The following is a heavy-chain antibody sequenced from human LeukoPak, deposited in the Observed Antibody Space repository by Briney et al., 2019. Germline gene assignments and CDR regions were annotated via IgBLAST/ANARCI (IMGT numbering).Heavy chain of an antibody. V-gene: IGHV4-39*07. J-gene: IGHJ1*01. D-gene: IGHD6-13*01. Sequence: PSETLSLTCTVSGGSISSSSYYWGWIRQPPGKGLEWIGSIYYSGSTYYNPSLKSRVTISVDTSKNQFSLKLSSVAAADTAVYYCARDNSSWYQDFQHWGQGTLVTVSS. CDR2: IYYSGST. CDR1: GGSISSSSYY. CDR3: ARDNSSWYQDFQH.